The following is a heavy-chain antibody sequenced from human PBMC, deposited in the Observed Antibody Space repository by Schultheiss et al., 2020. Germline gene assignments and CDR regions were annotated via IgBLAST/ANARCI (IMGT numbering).Heavy chain of an antibody. D-gene: IGHD7-27*01. CDR1: GFTFSSYS. CDR2: ISSSDGRI. V-gene: IGHV3-48*02. CDR3: ARGQLWSYAMDV. J-gene: IGHJ6*02. Sequence: GGSLRLSCAASGFTFSSYSMNWVRQAPGKGLEWVSYISSSDGRIYYADSVKGRFTTSRDNAKNSLYLQMNTLRDEDTAVYYCARGQLWSYAMDVWGQGTTVTGS.